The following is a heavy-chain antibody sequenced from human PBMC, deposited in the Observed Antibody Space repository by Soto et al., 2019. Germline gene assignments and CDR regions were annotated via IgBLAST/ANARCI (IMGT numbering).Heavy chain of an antibody. CDR2: IGTSGSYI. V-gene: IGHV3-21*01. CDR3: ARGSAFIGLDY. Sequence: GGSLRLSCAVSGFIFSRYSMNWVRQAPGKGLEWVSSIGTSGSYIYDTDSVKGRFTISRDNTKDSLYLQMNSLRAEDTAIYYWARGSAFIGLDYGGQGTPVPVSS. D-gene: IGHD1-26*01. CDR1: GFIFSRYS. J-gene: IGHJ4*02.